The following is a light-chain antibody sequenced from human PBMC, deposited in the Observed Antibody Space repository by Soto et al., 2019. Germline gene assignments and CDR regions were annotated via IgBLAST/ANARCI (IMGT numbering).Light chain of an antibody. CDR1: QGISSA. J-gene: IGKJ3*01. CDR3: QPFNSDPRT. V-gene: IGKV1-13*02. Sequence: AIQLTQSPSSLSASVGDRVTITCRASQGISSALAWYQQNPGKPPKLLIYDASSLASGVPSRFSGSGSGTDFTLTNSGLQPEDFATYYCQPFNSDPRTFGPGTKVDIK. CDR2: DAS.